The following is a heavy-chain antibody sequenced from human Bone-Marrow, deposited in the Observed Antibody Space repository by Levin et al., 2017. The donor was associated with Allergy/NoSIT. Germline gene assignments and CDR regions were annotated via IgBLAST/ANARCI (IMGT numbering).Heavy chain of an antibody. V-gene: IGHV4-34*01. CDR1: GGSFSGWY. D-gene: IGHD3-3*01. CDR3: ARGRQTYLLRFLEWSNWFDP. Sequence: KTSETLSLTCAVYGGSFSGWYWNWIRQPPGKGLEWIGEINQSGSTHYNPSLKSRVTISVDTSRNQFSLKLSSVTAADTAVYYCARGRQTYLLRFLEWSNWFDPWGQGTLVTVSS. J-gene: IGHJ5*02. CDR2: INQSGST.